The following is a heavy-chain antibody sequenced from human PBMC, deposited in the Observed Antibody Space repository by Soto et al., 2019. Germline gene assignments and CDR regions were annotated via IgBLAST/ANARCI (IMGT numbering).Heavy chain of an antibody. V-gene: IGHV1-69*10. D-gene: IGHD2-2*01. J-gene: IGHJ5*02. CDR1: GGTFSSYA. Sequence: ASVKVSCKASGGTFSSYAISWVRQAPGQGLEWMGGIIPILGIANYAQKFQGRVTITADKSTSTAYMELSSLRSEDTAVYYCARDRAYEYQLPPPHNWFDPWGQGTLVTVSS. CDR2: IIPILGIA. CDR3: ARDRAYEYQLPPPHNWFDP.